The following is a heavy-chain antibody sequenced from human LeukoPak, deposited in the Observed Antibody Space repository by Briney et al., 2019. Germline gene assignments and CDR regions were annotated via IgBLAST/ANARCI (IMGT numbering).Heavy chain of an antibody. CDR2: IRGDGGDA. Sequence: GGSLRLSCAVSGFTFRSAWMHWVRHASGKGLVWVSRIRGDGGDANYADFVNGRYTISRDNAKSTLYLQMNGLGVEDTAVYYCVRDIVAGSGSYSDWGQGTLVTVSS. CDR3: VRDIVAGSGSYSD. V-gene: IGHV3-74*01. D-gene: IGHD3-10*01. J-gene: IGHJ4*02. CDR1: GFTFRSAW.